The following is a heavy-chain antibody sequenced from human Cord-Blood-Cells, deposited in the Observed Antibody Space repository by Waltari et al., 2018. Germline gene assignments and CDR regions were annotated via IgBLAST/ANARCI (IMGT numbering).Heavy chain of an antibody. Sequence: QVQLVESGGGVVQPGRSLRLSWAASGFPFSGYAMHWVSQAPGKGLEWVAVISNDGSNKYYADSVKGRFTISRDNSKNTLYLQMNSLRAEDTAVYYCARGDGVVAAIDAFDIWGQGTMVTVSS. CDR1: GFPFSGYA. J-gene: IGHJ3*02. CDR3: ARGDGVVAAIDAFDI. CDR2: ISNDGSNK. V-gene: IGHV3-30-3*01. D-gene: IGHD2-15*01.